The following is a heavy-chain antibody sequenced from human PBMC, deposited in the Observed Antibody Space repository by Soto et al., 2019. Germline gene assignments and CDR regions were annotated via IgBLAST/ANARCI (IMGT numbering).Heavy chain of an antibody. CDR3: AIDPKRRDGYNFDS. D-gene: IGHD5-12*01. J-gene: IGHJ4*02. CDR2: ISNGDETT. Sequence: QVQLVESGGGLVEPGGSLRLSCAASGFIFTDYSMTWIRQAPGKGLEWVAYISNGDETTQYADSVKGRFTVSRDNAKKVLFLQMSSLRVDVTAVYYCAIDPKRRDGYNFDSWGRGALVTVSS. CDR1: GFIFTDYS. V-gene: IGHV3-11*01.